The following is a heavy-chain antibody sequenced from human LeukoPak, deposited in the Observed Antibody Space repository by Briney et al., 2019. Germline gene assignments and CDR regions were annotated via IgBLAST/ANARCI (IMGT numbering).Heavy chain of an antibody. CDR3: ARDLGGYESYFDY. CDR2: IKKDGSEK. Sequence: SGGSLRLSCAASGFAFSSYWMTWVRQTPGKGLEWVANIKKDGSEKYYVDSVKGRFTISRDNAKNSLYLQMNSLRAEDTAVYYCARDLGGYESYFDYWGQGTLVTVSS. J-gene: IGHJ4*02. D-gene: IGHD5-12*01. CDR1: GFAFSSYW. V-gene: IGHV3-7*01.